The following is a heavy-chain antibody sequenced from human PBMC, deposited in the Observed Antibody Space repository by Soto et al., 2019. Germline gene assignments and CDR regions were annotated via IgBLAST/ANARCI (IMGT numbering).Heavy chain of an antibody. D-gene: IGHD3-3*01. Sequence: SETLSLTCAVSGDSISSYYCMWIRQPPGKGLESIGYLYYGRSANYNPFLKSRVTLSVDTSTNQCSLTLSSMTAADTAVYYCARDAHFLEWPRFANWFDPWGQGTLVT. J-gene: IGHJ5*02. CDR2: LYYGRSA. CDR1: GDSISSYY. CDR3: ARDAHFLEWPRFANWFDP. V-gene: IGHV4-59*01.